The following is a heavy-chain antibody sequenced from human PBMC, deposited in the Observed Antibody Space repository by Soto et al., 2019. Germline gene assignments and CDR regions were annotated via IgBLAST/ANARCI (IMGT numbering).Heavy chain of an antibody. V-gene: IGHV3-30*18. D-gene: IGHD2-15*01. CDR3: AKGVVESDIAVVVAAKDDAFDI. CDR1: GFTFSSYG. Sequence: GGSLRLSCAASGFTFSSYGMHWVSQAPGKGLEWVAVISYDGSNKYYADSVKGRFTISRDNSKNTLYLQMNSLRAEDTAVYYCAKGVVESDIAVVVAAKDDAFDIWGQGTMVTVSS. J-gene: IGHJ3*02. CDR2: ISYDGSNK.